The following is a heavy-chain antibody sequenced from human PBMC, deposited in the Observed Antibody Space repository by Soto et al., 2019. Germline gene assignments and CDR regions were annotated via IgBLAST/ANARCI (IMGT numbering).Heavy chain of an antibody. CDR3: ARVPSP. J-gene: IGHJ5*02. CDR2: IYHSVSP. Sequence: QLQLQESGSGLVKPSQTLSLTCAVSGGSISSGGYSWGWIRQPPGKGLEWIGYIYHSVSPYYNPYLKCRLTISVDRSKNQFSLKLSSVTAADPAVYYCARVPSPWGQGTLVTVSS. CDR1: GGSISSGGYS. V-gene: IGHV4-30-2*01.